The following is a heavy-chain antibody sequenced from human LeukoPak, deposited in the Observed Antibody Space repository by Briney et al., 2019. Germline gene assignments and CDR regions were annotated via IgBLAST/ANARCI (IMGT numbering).Heavy chain of an antibody. D-gene: IGHD6-19*01. Sequence: TGGSLRLSCAASGFTFSSYAMSWVRQAPGKGLEWVSLVSDSGDITYYADSVKGRFTISRDNSRNTLFLQMNSLRAEDTAVYYCARTRAVAPLYQLDYWGQGTLVTVSS. J-gene: IGHJ4*02. CDR2: VSDSGDIT. CDR1: GFTFSSYA. CDR3: ARTRAVAPLYQLDY. V-gene: IGHV3-23*01.